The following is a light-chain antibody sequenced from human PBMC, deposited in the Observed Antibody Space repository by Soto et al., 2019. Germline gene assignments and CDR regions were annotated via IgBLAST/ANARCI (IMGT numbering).Light chain of an antibody. CDR1: QSISSW. Sequence: DIQMTQSPSTLSASVGDRVTITCRASQSISSWLAWYQQKPGKAPKLLIYKASTLKSGVPSRFSGRGSGTEFTLTISSLQPDDFATYYCQQYNSYWTFGQGTKVDI. CDR2: KAS. CDR3: QQYNSYWT. J-gene: IGKJ1*01. V-gene: IGKV1-5*03.